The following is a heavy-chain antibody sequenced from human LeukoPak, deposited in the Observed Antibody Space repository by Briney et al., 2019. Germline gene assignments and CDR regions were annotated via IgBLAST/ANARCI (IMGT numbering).Heavy chain of an antibody. CDR3: ARDHQLRYFDWLSYFDY. CDR1: GFTFSSYS. Sequence: GGSLRLSCAASGFTFSSYSMNWVRQAPGKGLEWVSYISSSSTIYYADSVKGRFTISRDNAKNSLYLQMNSLRDEDTAVYYCARDHQLRYFDWLSYFDYWGQGTLVTVSS. J-gene: IGHJ4*02. D-gene: IGHD3-9*01. CDR2: ISSSSTI. V-gene: IGHV3-48*02.